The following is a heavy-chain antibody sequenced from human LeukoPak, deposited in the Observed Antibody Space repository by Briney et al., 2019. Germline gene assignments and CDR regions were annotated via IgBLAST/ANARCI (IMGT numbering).Heavy chain of an antibody. CDR3: ARDFNRSQPEYGVQLYYFDY. D-gene: IGHD1-1*01. CDR2: IYYSGST. CDR1: GGSISSSSYY. V-gene: IGHV4-39*07. Sequence: PSDTLSLTCTFSGGSISSSSYYWGWIRQPPGKVLECIGSIYYSGSTYYHPSLKSRVTISVGTSRNQLSLKLSSVTAADTAVYYCARDFNRSQPEYGVQLYYFDYWGEGTLVSVSS. J-gene: IGHJ4*02.